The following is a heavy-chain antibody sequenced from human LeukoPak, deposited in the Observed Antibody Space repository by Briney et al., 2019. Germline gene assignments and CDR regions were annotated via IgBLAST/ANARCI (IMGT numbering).Heavy chain of an antibody. CDR2: ISTSGNTI. D-gene: IGHD4/OR15-4a*01. Sequence: GGSLRLSCAASGVTFSDHHMSWIRQAPGKALEWVSYISTSGNTINYADSVKGRFTIFRDNAKKSLFLQMNRLRADDTAVYFCARDPLTLKGPESYFDSWGQGTLVSVSS. CDR1: GVTFSDHH. V-gene: IGHV3-11*01. J-gene: IGHJ4*02. CDR3: ARDPLTLKGPESYFDS.